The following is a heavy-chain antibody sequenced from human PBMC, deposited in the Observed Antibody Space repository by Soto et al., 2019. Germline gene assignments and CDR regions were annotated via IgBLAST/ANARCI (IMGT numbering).Heavy chain of an antibody. Sequence: SQTLSLTCVISGDSVSSNSAAWNWIRQSPSRGLEWLGRTYYRSRWYNDYAVSVRSRITVNADTSKNQFSLHLNSVTPKDTAVYYCAGPSSLQWYYMDVWDEATTVTFSS. J-gene: IGHJ6*03. CDR3: AGPSSLQWYYMDV. CDR1: GDSVSSNSAA. V-gene: IGHV6-1*01. D-gene: IGHD6-19*01. CDR2: TYYRSRWYN.